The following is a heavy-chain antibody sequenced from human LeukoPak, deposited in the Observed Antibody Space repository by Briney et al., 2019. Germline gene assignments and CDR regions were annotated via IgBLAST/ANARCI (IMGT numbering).Heavy chain of an antibody. D-gene: IGHD6-13*01. J-gene: IGHJ4*02. Sequence: KSSETLSLTCTVSGGSINSYYWSWIRQPPGKGLEWIGYIYYSGSTNYNPSLKSRVTISLDTSKNQFSLKLSSVTAADTAVYYCARHLRHRPLPAAGPDFDYWGQGTLVTVSS. V-gene: IGHV4-59*08. CDR1: GGSINSYY. CDR2: IYYSGST. CDR3: ARHLRHRPLPAAGPDFDY.